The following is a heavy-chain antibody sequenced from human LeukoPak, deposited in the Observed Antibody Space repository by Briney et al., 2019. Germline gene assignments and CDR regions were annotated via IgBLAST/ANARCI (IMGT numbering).Heavy chain of an antibody. CDR1: GGSISSSTYY. Sequence: SETLSLTCTVSGGSISSSTYYWGWIRQPPGKGLEWIGSIYYSGSTNYNPSLKGRVTISADTSKNQFSLRLSSVTAADTAVYYCARHGSEVDYGSGTYYNPPYYYYYMDVWGKGTTVTISS. J-gene: IGHJ6*03. CDR2: IYYSGST. CDR3: ARHGSEVDYGSGTYYNPPYYYYYMDV. V-gene: IGHV4-39*01. D-gene: IGHD3-10*01.